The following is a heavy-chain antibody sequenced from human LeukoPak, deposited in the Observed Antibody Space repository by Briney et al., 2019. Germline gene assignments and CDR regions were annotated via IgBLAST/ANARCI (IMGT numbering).Heavy chain of an antibody. CDR2: ISGSGGST. V-gene: IGHV3-23*01. Sequence: PGGSLRLSCAASGFTFSSYAMSWVRQAPGKGLEWVSAISGSGGSTYYADSVKGRFTISRDNSKNTLYLQMNSLRAEDTAVYYCATRWKYCSGGSCPTTPFDYWGQGTLVTVSS. CDR3: ATRWKYCSGGSCPTTPFDY. CDR1: GFTFSSYA. D-gene: IGHD2-15*01. J-gene: IGHJ4*02.